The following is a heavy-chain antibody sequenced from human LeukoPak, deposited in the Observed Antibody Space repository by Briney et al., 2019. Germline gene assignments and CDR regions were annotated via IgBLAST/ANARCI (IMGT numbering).Heavy chain of an antibody. D-gene: IGHD2-15*01. Sequence: ASVKVSCKASGYTFNGYYMHWVRQARGQGLEWMGRINPNGGGTSYAQNFQGRVTMTRDTSISTAYMELSRLRSDDTAVYYCARHYCSGVSCYDYWGQGTLVTVSS. J-gene: IGHJ4*02. V-gene: IGHV1-2*06. CDR2: INPNGGGT. CDR3: ARHYCSGVSCYDY. CDR1: GYTFNGYY.